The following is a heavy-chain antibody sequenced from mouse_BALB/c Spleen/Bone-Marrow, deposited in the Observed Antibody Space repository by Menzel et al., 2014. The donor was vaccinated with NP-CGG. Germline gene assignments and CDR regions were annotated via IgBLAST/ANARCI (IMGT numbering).Heavy chain of an antibody. CDR2: IWAGGST. Sequence: VKLEESGPGLVAPSQSLSITYTVSGFSLTNYGVHWVRQPPGKGLEWLGVIWAGGSTNYNSALMSRLSISKDNSKSQVFLKMNSLQTDDTAMYYCARVTSSAVGAMDYWGQGTSVTVSS. V-gene: IGHV2-9*02. J-gene: IGHJ4*01. CDR1: GFSLTNYG. CDR3: ARVTSSAVGAMDY. D-gene: IGHD3-2*02.